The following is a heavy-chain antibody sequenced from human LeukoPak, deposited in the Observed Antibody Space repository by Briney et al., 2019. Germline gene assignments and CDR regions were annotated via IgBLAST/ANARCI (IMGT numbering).Heavy chain of an antibody. CDR2: ISGSAGST. J-gene: IGHJ6*02. V-gene: IGHV3-23*01. Sequence: PGGSLRLSCAASGFTFSSYAMSWVRQAPGKGLEWVSAISGSAGSTYYADSVKGRCTISRDNSKNTLYLQMNSLRAEDTAVYYCAKDLGSSTSCCAYYYGMDVWGQGTTVTVSS. CDR1: GFTFSSYA. CDR3: AKDLGSSTSCCAYYYGMDV. D-gene: IGHD2-2*01.